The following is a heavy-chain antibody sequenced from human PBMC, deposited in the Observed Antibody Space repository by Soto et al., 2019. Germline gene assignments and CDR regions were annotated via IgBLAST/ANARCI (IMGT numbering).Heavy chain of an antibody. CDR3: ARLRDCSGGSCPLFDY. CDR1: GGSISSGGYS. Sequence: QLQLQESGSGLVKPSQTLSLTCAVSGGSISSGGYSWGWIRQPPGKGLGWIGYIYHSGSTYYNPSLKSRVTISVDRSKNQFSLKLSSVTAADTAVYYCARLRDCSGGSCPLFDYWGQGTLVTVSS. V-gene: IGHV4-30-2*01. J-gene: IGHJ4*02. CDR2: IYHSGST. D-gene: IGHD2-15*01.